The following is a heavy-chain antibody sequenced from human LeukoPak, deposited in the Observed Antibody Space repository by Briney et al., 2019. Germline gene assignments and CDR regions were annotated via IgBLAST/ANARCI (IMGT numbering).Heavy chain of an antibody. CDR2: ISGSTDST. Sequence: GGSLRLSCAASGFTFSTYAMSWVRQAPGKGLEWVSVISGSTDSTYYADSVKGRLTISRDNSKNTLYLQMNSLRAEETAVYYCAKGGYDLWSGYSPNFDYWGQGTLVTVSS. J-gene: IGHJ4*02. CDR1: GFTFSTYA. CDR3: AKGGYDLWSGYSPNFDY. D-gene: IGHD3-3*01. V-gene: IGHV3-23*01.